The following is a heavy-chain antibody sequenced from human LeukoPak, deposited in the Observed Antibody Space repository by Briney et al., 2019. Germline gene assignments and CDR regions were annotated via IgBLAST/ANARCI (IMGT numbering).Heavy chain of an antibody. J-gene: IGHJ3*02. CDR2: FDPEDGET. CDR3: ATGYSYGQDDAFDI. Sequence: ASVKVSWKVSGYTLTELSMHWVRQAPGKGLEWMGGFDPEDGETIYAQKFQGRVTMTEDTSTDTAYMELSSLRSEDTAVYYCATGYSYGQDDAFDIWGQGTMVTVSS. CDR1: GYTLTELS. V-gene: IGHV1-24*01. D-gene: IGHD5-18*01.